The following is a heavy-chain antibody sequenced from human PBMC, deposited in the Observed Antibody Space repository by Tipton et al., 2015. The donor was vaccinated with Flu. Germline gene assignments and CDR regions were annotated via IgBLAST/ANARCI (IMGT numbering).Heavy chain of an antibody. J-gene: IGHJ5*02. V-gene: IGHV5-51*01. CDR1: GYSFTNYW. Sequence: QLVQSGAEVKKPGESLKISCKGSGYSFTNYWIGWVRQMPGKGLEWMGIINPGTSKTRYSPSFQGQVTISADNSISTAYLQWSSLEASDTAMYYCARRASYSSGWAPWGQGTLVTVSS. CDR2: INPGTSKT. D-gene: IGHD6-19*01. CDR3: ARRASYSSGWAP.